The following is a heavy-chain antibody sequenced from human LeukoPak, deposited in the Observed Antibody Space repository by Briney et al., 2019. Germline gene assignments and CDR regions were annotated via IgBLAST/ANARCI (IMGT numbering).Heavy chain of an antibody. V-gene: IGHV4-59*12. CDR3: ARGSRYYGSGSYPIKRRCYFDY. D-gene: IGHD3-10*01. CDR1: GGSISSYY. J-gene: IGHJ4*02. CDR2: IYYSGST. Sequence: SGTLSLTCTVSGGSISSYYWSWIRQPPGKGLEWIGYIYYSGSTNYNPSLKSRVTISVDTSKNQFSLKLSSVTAADTAVYYCARGSRYYGSGSYPIKRRCYFDYWGQGTLVTVSS.